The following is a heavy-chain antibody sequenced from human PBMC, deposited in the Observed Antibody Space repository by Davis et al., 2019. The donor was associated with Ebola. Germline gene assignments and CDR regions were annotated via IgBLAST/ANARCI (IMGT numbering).Heavy chain of an antibody. J-gene: IGHJ5*02. CDR1: ACSFSGSY. V-gene: IGHV4-34*01. D-gene: IGHD4-11*01. CDR2: INHSGST. Sequence: SETLSLTCAVYACSFSGSYLTRTRHSPGTGLGWIAVINHSGSTNYNPSLKSRVTISVDTSKNQFSLKLSSVTAADTAVYYCARAIGNYGGWFDPWGQGTLVTVSS. CDR3: ARAIGNYGGWFDP.